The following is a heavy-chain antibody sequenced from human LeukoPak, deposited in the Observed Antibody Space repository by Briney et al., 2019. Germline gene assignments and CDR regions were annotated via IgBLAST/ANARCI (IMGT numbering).Heavy chain of an antibody. Sequence: SVKVSCKASGGTFSSYAISWVRQAPGQGLEWMGRIIPIFGTANYAQKFQGRVTITTDESTSTAYMELSSLRSEDTAVYYCAREISADSSGYYYDYWHFDLWGRGTLVTVSS. CDR2: IIPIFGTA. CDR1: GGTFSSYA. V-gene: IGHV1-69*05. D-gene: IGHD3-22*01. J-gene: IGHJ2*01. CDR3: AREISADSSGYYYDYWHFDL.